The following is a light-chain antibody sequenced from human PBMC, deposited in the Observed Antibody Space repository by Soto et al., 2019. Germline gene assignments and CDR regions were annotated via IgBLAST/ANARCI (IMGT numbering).Light chain of an antibody. CDR1: QGISSY. J-gene: IGKJ1*01. CDR2: AAS. CDR3: QQYNNYSWT. V-gene: IGKV1-9*01. Sequence: DIQLTQSPSFLSASVGDRVTITCRASQGISSYLAWYQQKPGKAPKLLIYAASTLQSGVPSRFSGSGSGTEFTLTISSLQPEDFATYYCQQYNNYSWTFGQGTKV.